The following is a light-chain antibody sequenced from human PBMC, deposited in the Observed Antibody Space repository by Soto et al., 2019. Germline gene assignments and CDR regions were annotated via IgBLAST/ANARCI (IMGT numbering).Light chain of an antibody. CDR3: SSYAGSSIPVA. Sequence: QSALTQPPSASGSPGQSVTISCTGASSDVGGYNFVSWYQHHPGKAPRLMIYDVTQRPSGVPDRFSGSKSGNTASLTVPGCQVDADAYYYCSSYAGSSIPVAFGGGTQLTVL. CDR2: DVT. V-gene: IGLV2-8*01. J-gene: IGLJ2*01. CDR1: SSDVGGYNF.